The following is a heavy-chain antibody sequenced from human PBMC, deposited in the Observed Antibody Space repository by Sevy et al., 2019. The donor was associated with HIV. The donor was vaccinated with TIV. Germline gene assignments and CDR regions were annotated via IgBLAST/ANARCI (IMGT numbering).Heavy chain of an antibody. D-gene: IGHD3-3*01. CDR2: INSDGSST. V-gene: IGHV3-74*01. CDR1: GFTFSSYW. Sequence: GGSLRLSCAASGFTFSSYWMHWVRQAPGKGLVWVSRINSDGSSTSYADSVKGRFTISRDNAKNTLYLQMNSLRAEDTAVYYCARGRQDDFWSGYHYYYYYYGMDVSGQWTTVTVSS. CDR3: ARGRQDDFWSGYHYYYYYYGMDV. J-gene: IGHJ6*02.